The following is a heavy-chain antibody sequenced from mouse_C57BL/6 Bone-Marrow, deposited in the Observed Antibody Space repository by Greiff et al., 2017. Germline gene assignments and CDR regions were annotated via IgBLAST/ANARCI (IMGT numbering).Heavy chain of an antibody. V-gene: IGHV1-82*01. CDR1: GYAFSSSW. J-gene: IGHJ2*01. D-gene: IGHD1-1*01. CDR3: AREGYGSSPFDY. CDR2: IYPGDGDT. Sequence: QVQLKQSGPELVKPGASVKISCKASGYAFSSSWMNWVKQRPGKGLEWIGRIYPGDGDTNYNGKFKGKATLTADKSSSTAYMQLSSLTSEDSAVYCCAREGYGSSPFDYWGQGTTLTVSS.